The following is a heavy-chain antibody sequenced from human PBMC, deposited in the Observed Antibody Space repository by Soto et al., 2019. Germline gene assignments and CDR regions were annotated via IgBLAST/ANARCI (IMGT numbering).Heavy chain of an antibody. CDR3: ARGLPEWSNDQ. V-gene: IGHV4-34*01. CDR2: INHSGST. D-gene: IGHD2-8*01. J-gene: IGHJ4*02. Sequence: SETLSLTCAVYGGSFSCYYWSWIRQPPGKGLEWIGEINHSGSTNYNPSLKSRVTISVDTSKNQFSLKLSSVTAADTAVYYCARGLPEWSNDQWGQGTLVTVSS. CDR1: GGSFSCYY.